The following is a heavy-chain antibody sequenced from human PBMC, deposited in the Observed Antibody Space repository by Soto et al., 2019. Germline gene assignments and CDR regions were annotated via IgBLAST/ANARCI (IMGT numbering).Heavy chain of an antibody. CDR3: ARVPRGPDQDWNNWFDP. Sequence: ASVKVSCKASGYTFLSYGITWVRQAPGQGLEWMGWISTHNGNTKYAQKLQGRVTMTTDTSTSTAYMELKSLRSDDTAVYYCARVPRGPDQDWNNWFDPWGQGTLVTVSS. V-gene: IGHV1-18*01. D-gene: IGHD1-1*01. CDR1: GYTFLSYG. J-gene: IGHJ5*02. CDR2: ISTHNGNT.